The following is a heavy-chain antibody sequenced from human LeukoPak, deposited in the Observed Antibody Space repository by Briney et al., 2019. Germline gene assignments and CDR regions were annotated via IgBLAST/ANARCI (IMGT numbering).Heavy chain of an antibody. CDR3: AKGTAFDY. Sequence: GGSLRLSCAASGFTFSSYGMHWVRQAPGKGLEWVAVISYDGSNKYYADSVKGRFTISRDNSKNTLYLQMNSLRAEDTAVYYCAKGTAFDYWGQGTLVTVSS. CDR2: ISYDGSNK. D-gene: IGHD1-1*01. CDR1: GFTFSSYG. V-gene: IGHV3-30*18. J-gene: IGHJ4*02.